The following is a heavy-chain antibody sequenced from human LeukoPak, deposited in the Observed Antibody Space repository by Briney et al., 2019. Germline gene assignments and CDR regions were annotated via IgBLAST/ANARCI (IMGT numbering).Heavy chain of an antibody. J-gene: IGHJ5*02. Sequence: SVKVSCKASGGTFSSYAISWVRQAPGQGLEWMGGIIPIFGRANYAQKFQGRVTITADESTSTAYMELSSLRSDDTAMYYCARIGGDYSNLNWFDPWGQGTPVTVSS. V-gene: IGHV1-69*01. D-gene: IGHD4-11*01. CDR2: IIPIFGRA. CDR3: ARIGGDYSNLNWFDP. CDR1: GGTFSSYA.